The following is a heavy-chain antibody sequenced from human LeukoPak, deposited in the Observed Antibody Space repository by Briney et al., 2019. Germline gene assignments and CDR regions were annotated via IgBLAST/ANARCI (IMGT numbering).Heavy chain of an antibody. V-gene: IGHV4-59*01. CDR2: IYYSGST. D-gene: IGHD2-2*01. CDR3: ARVWGDIVVVPPYMDV. Sequence: SETLSLTCTVSGGSISSYYWSWLRQPPWKGLEGIGYIYYSGSTNYNPSLKSRVPISVDTSKNQFSLKLSSVTAADTAVYYCARVWGDIVVVPPYMDVWGKGTTVTVSS. CDR1: GGSISSYY. J-gene: IGHJ6*03.